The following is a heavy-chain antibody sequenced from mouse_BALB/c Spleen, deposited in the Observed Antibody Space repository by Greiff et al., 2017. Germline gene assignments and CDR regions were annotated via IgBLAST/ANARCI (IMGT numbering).Heavy chain of an antibody. V-gene: IGHV14-3*02. J-gene: IGHJ3*01. D-gene: IGHD2-4*01. CDR1: GFNIKDTY. Sequence: VQLQQSGAELVKPGASVKLSCTASGFNIKDTYMHWVKQRPEQGLEWIGRIDSANGNTKYDPKFQGKATITADTSSNTAYLQLSSLTSEDTAVYYCARGDDYDGGTWFAYWGQGTLVTVSA. CDR2: IDSANGNT. CDR3: ARGDDYDGGTWFAY.